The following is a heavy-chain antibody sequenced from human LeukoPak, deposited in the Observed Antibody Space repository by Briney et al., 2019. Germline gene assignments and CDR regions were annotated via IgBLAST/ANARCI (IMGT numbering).Heavy chain of an antibody. CDR3: ANDNTMVRGVITHRLADY. CDR2: ISGSGGST. Sequence: QPGGSLRLSCAASGFTFSSYAMSWVRQAPGKGLEWVSAISGSGGSTYYADSVKGRFTISRDNSKNTLYLQMNSLRAEDTAVYYRANDNTMVRGVITHRLADYWGQGTLVTVSS. D-gene: IGHD3-10*01. CDR1: GFTFSSYA. V-gene: IGHV3-23*01. J-gene: IGHJ4*02.